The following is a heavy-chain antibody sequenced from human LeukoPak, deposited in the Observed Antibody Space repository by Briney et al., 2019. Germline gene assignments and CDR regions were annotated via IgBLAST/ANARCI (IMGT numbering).Heavy chain of an antibody. D-gene: IGHD3-16*01. J-gene: IGHJ6*04. Sequence: PGGSPRLSCAASGFTFSTYWMSWVRQAPGKGLEWVANIKEDGSEKNYVDSVTGRFTISRDNAKNSLYLQMNSLRAEDTAVYYCAKGGHLDVWGKGTTVTVSS. V-gene: IGHV3-7*01. CDR2: IKEDGSEK. CDR3: AKGGHLDV. CDR1: GFTFSTYW.